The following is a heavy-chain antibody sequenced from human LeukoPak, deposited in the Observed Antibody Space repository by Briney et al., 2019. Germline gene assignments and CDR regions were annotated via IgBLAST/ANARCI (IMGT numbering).Heavy chain of an antibody. CDR1: GGSISSSSYY. V-gene: IGHV4-39*01. CDR3: ASSLTKIWFGEDPKKNWFDP. CDR2: IYYSGST. J-gene: IGHJ5*02. Sequence: SETLSLTCTVSGGSISSSSYYWGWIRQPPGKGLEWIGSIYYSGSTYYNPSLKSRVTISVDTSKNQFSLKLSSVTAADTAVYYCASSLTKIWFGEDPKKNWFDPWGQGTLVTVSS. D-gene: IGHD3-10*01.